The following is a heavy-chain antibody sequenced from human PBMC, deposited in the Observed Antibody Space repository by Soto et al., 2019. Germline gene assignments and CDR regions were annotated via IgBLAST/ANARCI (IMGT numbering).Heavy chain of an antibody. J-gene: IGHJ6*02. D-gene: IGHD2-2*01. V-gene: IGHV3-30-3*01. CDR2: ISYDGGDK. CDR3: AKANCISTSCYDPSYYYYGMDV. CDR1: GFTFSSYT. Sequence: GGSLRLSCAASGFTFSSYTMHWVRQTPGKGLEWVAHISYDGGDKYYADSVKGRFTISRDNSKNTLYLQMNSLRAEDTAVYYCAKANCISTSCYDPSYYYYGMDVWGQGTTVTVSS.